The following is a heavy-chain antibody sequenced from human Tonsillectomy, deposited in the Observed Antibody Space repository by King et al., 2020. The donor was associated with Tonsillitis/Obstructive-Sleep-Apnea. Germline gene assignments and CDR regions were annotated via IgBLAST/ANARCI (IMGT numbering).Heavy chain of an antibody. Sequence: QLVQSGAEGKKPGSSVKVSCKASGGTFSSYAISWVRQAPGQGLEWMGGIIPIYVLTTYAQKFQGRITITADKSTSTAYMELSSLRSEDTAVYYCASQYYDSSGYYSFDYWGQGTLVTVSS. CDR3: ASQYYDSSGYYSFDY. CDR1: GGTFSSYA. D-gene: IGHD3-22*01. V-gene: IGHV1-69*10. CDR2: IIPIYVLT. J-gene: IGHJ4*02.